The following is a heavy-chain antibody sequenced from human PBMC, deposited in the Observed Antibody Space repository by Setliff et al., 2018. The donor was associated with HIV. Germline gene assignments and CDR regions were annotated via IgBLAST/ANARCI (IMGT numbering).Heavy chain of an antibody. CDR1: GDSISGHS. V-gene: IGHV4-59*11. Sequence: SETLSLTCNVSGDSISGHSWTWIRQPPGKGLEWIGSIDYSGRTDKKPSLKSRLRISIDTSKNHFYVNLFSVTAADTAVYYCARGWGWNDDESSGRPQYAFDIWGQGTKVTVSS. D-gene: IGHD3-22*01. CDR3: ARGWGWNDDESSGRPQYAFDI. CDR2: IDYSGRT. J-gene: IGHJ3*02.